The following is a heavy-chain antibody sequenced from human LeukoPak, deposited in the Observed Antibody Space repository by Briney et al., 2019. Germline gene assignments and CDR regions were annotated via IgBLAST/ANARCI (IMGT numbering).Heavy chain of an antibody. V-gene: IGHV3-48*03. CDR3: ARDSAMGGYYSYYLDV. Sequence: GGSLRLSCAASGFTFSSYEMNWVRQAPGKGLEWVSYISSSGSTIYYADSVKGRFTISRDNAKNSLYLQMNSLRAEDTAVYYCARDSAMGGYYSYYLDVWGKGTTVTASS. D-gene: IGHD5-18*01. J-gene: IGHJ6*03. CDR2: ISSSGSTI. CDR1: GFTFSSYE.